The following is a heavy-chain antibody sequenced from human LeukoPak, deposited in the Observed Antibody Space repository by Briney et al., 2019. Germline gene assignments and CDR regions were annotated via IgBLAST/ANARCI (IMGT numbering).Heavy chain of an antibody. J-gene: IGHJ4*02. CDR3: AKVISYDFWSGYFSFDY. V-gene: IGHV3-23*01. CDR2: LSGSGDST. CDR1: GFTFSSYA. D-gene: IGHD3-3*01. Sequence: GGSLRLSCAASGFTFSSYAMSWVRQAPGKGLEWVSALSGSGDSTYYADSVKGRFTVSRGNSKNTLYLQMNSLRAEDTAVYYCAKVISYDFWSGYFSFDYWGQGTLVTVAS.